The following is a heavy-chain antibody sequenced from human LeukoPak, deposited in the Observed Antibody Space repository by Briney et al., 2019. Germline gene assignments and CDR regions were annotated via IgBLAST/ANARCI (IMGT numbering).Heavy chain of an antibody. CDR2: ISGSGGNT. Sequence: GGSLRLSCAASGFTFSSYAMNWVRQAPGKGLEWVSAISGSGGNTYYADSVKGRFTISRDNSNSTLYLQMNSLRAEDTAVYYCAKDSSSWYFDYWGQGTLVTVSS. D-gene: IGHD6-13*01. V-gene: IGHV3-23*01. CDR3: AKDSSSWYFDY. J-gene: IGHJ4*02. CDR1: GFTFSSYA.